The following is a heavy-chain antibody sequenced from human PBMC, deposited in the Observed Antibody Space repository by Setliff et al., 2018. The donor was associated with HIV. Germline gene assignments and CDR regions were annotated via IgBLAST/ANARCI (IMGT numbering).Heavy chain of an antibody. Sequence: PSETLSLTCTVSGGSISEYYWSWIRQHPGKGLEWIGYIYYSGSSYYNPSLKSRVTISVDTSKNQFSVKLSSVTAADTAVYYCARVLNPSDAFDIWGQGTMVTVSS. V-gene: IGHV4-59*06. CDR2: IYYSGSS. CDR1: GGSISEYY. J-gene: IGHJ3*02. CDR3: ARVLNPSDAFDI.